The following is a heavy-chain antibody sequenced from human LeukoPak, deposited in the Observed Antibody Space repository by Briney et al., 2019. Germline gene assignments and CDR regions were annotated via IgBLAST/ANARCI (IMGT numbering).Heavy chain of an antibody. V-gene: IGHV3-7*01. J-gene: IGHJ4*02. Sequence: PGGSLRLSCAASGFTFTTYWMSWLRQTPKKGLEWVAHIKQDGSEKYYVDSVKGRFSISRDNANNSLYLQLNSLRAEDMGVYYCARGNNRREDYWGQGTLVTVPS. CDR3: ARGNNRREDY. D-gene: IGHD1-14*01. CDR1: GFTFTTYW. CDR2: IKQDGSEK.